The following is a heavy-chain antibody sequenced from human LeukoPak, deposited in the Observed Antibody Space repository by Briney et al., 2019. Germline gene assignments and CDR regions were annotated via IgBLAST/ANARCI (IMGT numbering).Heavy chain of an antibody. CDR3: ARSLDYGDYVSANWFDP. V-gene: IGHV4-59*01. CDR1: GGSISSYY. CDR2: IYYSGST. D-gene: IGHD4-17*01. J-gene: IGHJ5*02. Sequence: SETLSLTCTVSGGSISSYYWSWIRQPPGKGLEWIGYIYYSGSTNYNPSLKSRVTISVDTSKNQFSLKLSSVTAADTAVYYCARSLDYGDYVSANWFDPWGQGTLVTVSS.